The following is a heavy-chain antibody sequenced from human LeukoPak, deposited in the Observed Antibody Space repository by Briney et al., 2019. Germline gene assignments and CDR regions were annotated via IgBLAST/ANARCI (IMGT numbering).Heavy chain of an antibody. D-gene: IGHD6-19*01. J-gene: IGHJ6*04. V-gene: IGHV3-30*18. CDR2: ISYDGSNK. CDR3: AKDLRQWLVLGNYYYGMDV. CDR1: GFTFSSYG. Sequence: GRSLRLSCAASGFTFSSYGMHWVRQAPGKGLEWVAVISYDGSNKYYADSVKGRFTISRDNSKNTLYLQMNSLRAEDTAVYCCAKDLRQWLVLGNYYYGMDVWGKGTTVTVSS.